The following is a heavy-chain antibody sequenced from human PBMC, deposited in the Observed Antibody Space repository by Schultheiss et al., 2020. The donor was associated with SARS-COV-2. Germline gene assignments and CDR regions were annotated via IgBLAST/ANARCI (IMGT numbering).Heavy chain of an antibody. J-gene: IGHJ6*03. CDR2: IYTSGST. D-gene: IGHD1-26*01. Sequence: SQTLSLTCTVSGGSISSYYWSWIRQPAGKGLEWIGRIYTSGSTYYNPSLKSRVTISVDTSKNQFSLKLSSVTAADTAVYYCATLYSGSYYLYYYYYMDVWGKGTTVTVSS. V-gene: IGHV4-4*07. CDR3: ATLYSGSYYLYYYYYMDV. CDR1: GGSISSYY.